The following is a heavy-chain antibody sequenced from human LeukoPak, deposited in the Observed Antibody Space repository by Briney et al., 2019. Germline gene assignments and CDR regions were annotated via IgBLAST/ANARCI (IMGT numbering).Heavy chain of an antibody. CDR2: IYTSGST. Sequence: PSQTLSLTCTVSGGSMSSDSYYWSWIRQPAGKGLEWIGRIYTSGSTNYNPSLKSRVTISVDTSKNQFSLKLSSVTAADTAVCYCAGSGSYYFIDFWGQGTLVTVSS. CDR3: AGSGSYYFIDF. V-gene: IGHV4-61*02. D-gene: IGHD1-26*01. CDR1: GGSMSSDSYY. J-gene: IGHJ4*02.